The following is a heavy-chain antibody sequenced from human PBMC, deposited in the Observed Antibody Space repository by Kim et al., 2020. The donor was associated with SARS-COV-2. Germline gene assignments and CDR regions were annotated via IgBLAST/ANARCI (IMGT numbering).Heavy chain of an antibody. CDR1: GLSVSTNY. CDR3: ARALYYFDY. Sequence: GGSLRLSCPPAGLSVSTNYMGWVRQAPGKGLEWVSVIYSGGDTYYADSVKGRFTISRDNSKNTLFLQMNSLRVDDTAMYYCARALYYFDYWGQGTLVTVSS. V-gene: IGHV3-53*01. J-gene: IGHJ4*02. D-gene: IGHD2-8*01. CDR2: IYSGGDT.